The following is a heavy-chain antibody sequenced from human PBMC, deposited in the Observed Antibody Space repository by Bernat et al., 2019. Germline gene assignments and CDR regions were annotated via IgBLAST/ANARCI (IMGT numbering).Heavy chain of an antibody. V-gene: IGHV4-59*01. CDR2: IYYSGST. CDR3: ARVGSGYDFRWFDY. D-gene: IGHD5-12*01. J-gene: IGHJ5*01. CDR1: GGSISSYY. Sequence: QVQLQESGPGLVKPSETLSLTCTVSGGSISSYYWSWIRQPPGKGLEWIGYIYYSGSTNYNPSLKSRVTISVDTSKNQFSLKLSSVTAADTAVYYCARVGSGYDFRWFDYWGQGTLVTVSS.